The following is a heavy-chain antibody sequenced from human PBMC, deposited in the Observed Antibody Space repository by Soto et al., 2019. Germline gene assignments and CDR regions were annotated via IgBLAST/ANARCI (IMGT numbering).Heavy chain of an antibody. Sequence: ASVKVSCKASGYTFTSYAMHWVRQAPGQRLEWMGWINAGNGNTKYSQKFQGRFTISRDNSKNTLYLQMNSLRAEDTAVYYCARDRGYFDYWGQGTLVTVSS. V-gene: IGHV1-3*01. CDR2: INAGNGNT. CDR3: ARDRGYFDY. CDR1: GYTFTSYA. J-gene: IGHJ4*02. D-gene: IGHD3-10*01.